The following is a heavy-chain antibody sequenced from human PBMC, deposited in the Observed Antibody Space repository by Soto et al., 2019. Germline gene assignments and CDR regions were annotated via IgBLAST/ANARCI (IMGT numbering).Heavy chain of an antibody. CDR1: GGSFSGYY. CDR2: INHSGST. V-gene: IGHV4-34*01. D-gene: IGHD3-3*01. J-gene: IGHJ5*01. CDR3: ARNRLFLGVRNWFDS. Sequence: QVQLQQWGAGLLKPSETLSLTCAVYGGSFSGYYWSWIRQPPGKGLEWIGEINHSGSTNYNPSLKSRVTISVDTSKNQFSLKLSSVTAADTAVYYCARNRLFLGVRNWFDSWGQGTLVTVSS.